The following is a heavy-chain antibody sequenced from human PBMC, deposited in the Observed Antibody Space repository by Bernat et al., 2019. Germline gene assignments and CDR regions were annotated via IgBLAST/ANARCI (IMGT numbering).Heavy chain of an antibody. D-gene: IGHD6-13*01. V-gene: IGHV3-30-3*01. Sequence: QVQLVESGGGVVQPGRSLRLSCAASGFTFSSYAMHWVRQAPGKGLEWVAVISYDGSNKSYADSVKGRFTISRDNSKNTLYLQMNSLRAEDTAVYYCARVAAAAGTKYYYYYGMDVWGQGTTVTVSS. CDR3: ARVAAAAGTKYYYYYGMDV. J-gene: IGHJ6*02. CDR1: GFTFSSYA. CDR2: ISYDGSNK.